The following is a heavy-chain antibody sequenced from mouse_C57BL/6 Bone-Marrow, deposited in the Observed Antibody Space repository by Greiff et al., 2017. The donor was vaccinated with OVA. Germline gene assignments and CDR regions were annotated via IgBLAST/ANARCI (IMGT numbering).Heavy chain of an antibody. CDR3: AKNAGYDGYYWYFDV. V-gene: IGHV2-5*01. CDR1: GFSLTSYG. Sequence: QVQLQQSGPGLVQPSQSLSITCTVSGFSLTSYGVHWVRQSPGKGLEWLGVIWRGGSTDYNAAFMSRLSITKDNSKSQVFFKMNSLQADDTAIYYCAKNAGYDGYYWYFDVWGTGTTVTVSS. J-gene: IGHJ1*03. CDR2: IWRGGST. D-gene: IGHD2-3*01.